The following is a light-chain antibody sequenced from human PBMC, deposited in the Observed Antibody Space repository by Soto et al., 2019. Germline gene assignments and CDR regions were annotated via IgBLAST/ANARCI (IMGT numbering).Light chain of an antibody. V-gene: IGLV2-14*03. CDR1: NSDVGGYNY. J-gene: IGLJ2*01. Sequence: QSVLTQAASVSGSPGQSISISCTGSNSDVGGYNYVSWYQHNPGKAPKLMIYDVNIRPSGVSNRFSGSKSDNTASLTISGLQAEDEANYYCSSYTSSSPYVLFGGGTKLTVL. CDR3: SSYTSSSPYVL. CDR2: DVN.